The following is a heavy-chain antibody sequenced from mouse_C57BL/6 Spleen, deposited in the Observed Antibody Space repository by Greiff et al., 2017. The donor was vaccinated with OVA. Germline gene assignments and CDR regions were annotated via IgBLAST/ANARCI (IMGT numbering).Heavy chain of an antibody. CDR2: IDPSDSYT. V-gene: IGHV1-59*01. D-gene: IGHD2-12*01. CDR3: AREDSRYDWFAY. J-gene: IGHJ3*01. Sequence: QVQLKQPGAELVRPGTSVKLSCKASGYTFTSYWMHWVKQRPGQGLEWIGVIDPSDSYTNYNQKFKGKATLTVDTSSSTAYMQLSSLTSEDSAVYYCAREDSRYDWFAYWGQGTLVTVSA. CDR1: GYTFTSYW.